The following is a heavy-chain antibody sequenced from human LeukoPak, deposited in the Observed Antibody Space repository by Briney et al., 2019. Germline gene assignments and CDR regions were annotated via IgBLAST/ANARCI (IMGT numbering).Heavy chain of an antibody. CDR1: GGSISGYF. J-gene: IGHJ4*02. Sequence: SETLCLTCTVSGGSISGYFWSWIRQPPGKGLEWIGYIHYSGTTNYNPSLNSRVTISVDTSKNQFSLRLSSVTAADTAVYYCARYGITIVRGGKYYFDSWGQGTLVTVSS. D-gene: IGHD3-10*01. CDR2: IHYSGTT. V-gene: IGHV4-59*08. CDR3: ARYGITIVRGGKYYFDS.